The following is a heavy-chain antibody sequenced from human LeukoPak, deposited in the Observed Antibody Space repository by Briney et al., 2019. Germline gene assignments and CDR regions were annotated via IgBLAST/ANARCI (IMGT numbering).Heavy chain of an antibody. CDR2: INPNSGDT. J-gene: IGHJ4*02. CDR3: ASGIAAATGDY. CDR1: GYSFTGYY. D-gene: IGHD6-25*01. V-gene: IGHV1-2*02. Sequence: ASVKVSCKASGYSFTGYYIHWVRQAPGQGLEWMAWINPNSGDTNFAQKFQGRVTMTRDTSISTAYMELSRLRSDDTAVYYCASGIAAATGDYWGQGTLVTVSS.